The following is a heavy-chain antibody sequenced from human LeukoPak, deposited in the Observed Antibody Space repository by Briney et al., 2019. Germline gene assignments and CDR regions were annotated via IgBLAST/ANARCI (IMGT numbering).Heavy chain of an antibody. J-gene: IGHJ4*02. V-gene: IGHV4-39*01. CDR1: GGSISSRNYY. CDR3: ARHVSVAVTNFFDY. D-gene: IGHD6-19*01. Sequence: SETLSLTCTVSGGSISSRNYYWGWIRQPPGRGLEWIGGVYYTGTTYSNPSLKSRVTISVDTSKNQFSLRLSSVTAADTAVYYCARHVSVAVTNFFDYWGQGTLVTVSS. CDR2: VYYTGTT.